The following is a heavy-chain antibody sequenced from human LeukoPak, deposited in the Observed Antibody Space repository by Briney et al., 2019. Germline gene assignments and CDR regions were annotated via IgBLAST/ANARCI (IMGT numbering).Heavy chain of an antibody. Sequence: GGSLRLSCAASGFTFSNHWMSWVRQAPGKGLEWVANIKQDGSLKYYVDSVMGRFTISRDNSKNTVYLHMNNLRAEDTAVYYCAKEGRKTGNTYGYEFDSWGQGTLVTVSS. V-gene: IGHV3-7*03. J-gene: IGHJ4*02. CDR2: IKQDGSLK. CDR3: AKEGRKTGNTYGYEFDS. CDR1: GFTFSNHW. D-gene: IGHD5-18*01.